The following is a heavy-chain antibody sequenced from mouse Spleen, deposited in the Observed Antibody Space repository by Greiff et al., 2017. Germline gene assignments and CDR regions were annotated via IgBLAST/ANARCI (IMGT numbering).Heavy chain of an antibody. V-gene: IGHV1-26*01. CDR2: INPNNGGT. CDR3: ARERANWEYFDY. CDR1: GYTFTDYY. J-gene: IGHJ2*01. Sequence: EVQLQQSGPELVKPGASVKISCKASGYTFTDYYMNWVKQSHGKSLEWIGDINPNNGGTSYNQKFKGKATLTVDKSSSTAYMELRSLTSEDSAVYYCARERANWEYFDYWGQGTTLTVSS. D-gene: IGHD4-1*01.